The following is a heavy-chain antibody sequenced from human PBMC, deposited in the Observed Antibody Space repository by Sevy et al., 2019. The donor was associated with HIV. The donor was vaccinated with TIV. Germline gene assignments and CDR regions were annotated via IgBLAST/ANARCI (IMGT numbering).Heavy chain of an antibody. CDR1: GFTFSSYA. V-gene: IGHV3-64D*06. J-gene: IGHJ3*02. D-gene: IGHD3-10*01. CDR2: ISSNGGST. Sequence: GGSLRLSCSASGFTFSSYAMHWVRQAPGKGLEYVSAISSNGGSTYYADSVKGRFTISRDNSKNTLYLQMSSLRVEDTPVYYCVKARNYYRTLRDVFDIWGQGTMVTVSS. CDR3: VKARNYYRTLRDVFDI.